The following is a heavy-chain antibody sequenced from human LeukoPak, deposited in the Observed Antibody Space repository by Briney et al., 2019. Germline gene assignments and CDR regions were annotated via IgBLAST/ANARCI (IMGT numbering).Heavy chain of an antibody. D-gene: IGHD6-6*01. J-gene: IGHJ6*03. CDR1: GYTFTSYG. CDR3: ARLGGSSSPYYYYYMDV. CDR2: ISSYNGNT. Sequence: ASAKVSCKASGYTFTSYGISWVRQAPGQGLEWMGWISSYNGNTNYAQKLQGRVTMTTDTSTSTAYMELRSLRSDDTAVYYCARLGGSSSPYYYYYMDVWGKGTTVTVSS. V-gene: IGHV1-18*01.